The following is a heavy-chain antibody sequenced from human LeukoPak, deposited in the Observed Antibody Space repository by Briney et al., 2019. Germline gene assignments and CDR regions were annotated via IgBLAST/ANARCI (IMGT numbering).Heavy chain of an antibody. V-gene: IGHV3-30*18. CDR2: ISYDGSNK. CDR3: AKGPFYYDILNPAGVVDY. J-gene: IGHJ4*02. D-gene: IGHD3-9*01. Sequence: PGRSLRLSCAASGFTFSSYGMHWVRQAPGKGLEWVAVISYDGSNKYYADSVKGRFTISRDNSKNTLYLQMNSLRAEDTAVYYCAKGPFYYDILNPAGVVDYWGQGTLVTVSS. CDR1: GFTFSSYG.